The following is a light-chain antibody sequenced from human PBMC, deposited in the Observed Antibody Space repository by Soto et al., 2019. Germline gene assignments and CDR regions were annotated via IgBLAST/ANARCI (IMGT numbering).Light chain of an antibody. V-gene: IGKV3-20*01. CDR3: LQFDISPLYT. CDR1: QSVSSSS. J-gene: IGKJ2*01. CDR2: GAS. Sequence: EIVLTQSPGTLSLSPGERATLSCRASQSVSSSSLTWYQQKPGQAPRLLIYGASTRATGIPDRFSGSGSGTDFSLTISGLEPEDFAVYYCLQFDISPLYTFGQGTKVEIK.